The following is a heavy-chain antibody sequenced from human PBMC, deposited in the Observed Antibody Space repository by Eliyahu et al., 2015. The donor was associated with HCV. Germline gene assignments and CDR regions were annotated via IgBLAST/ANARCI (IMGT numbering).Heavy chain of an antibody. D-gene: IGHD3-3*01. CDR1: GXSITSXRYY. J-gene: IGHJ6*02. CDR2: SSYGGNT. V-gene: IGHV4-39*01. Sequence: QLQLQESGPRLVKPSETLSLSCPVTGXSITSXRYYWGWIRQPPGKALEWIGSSSYGGNTYYNPSLKSRVTIFVDTSKNQFSLRLSSVTAADTAVYYCARHVLERVLGVVIRSDYYGVDVWGQGTTVTVSS. CDR3: ARHVLERVLGVVIRSDYYGVDV.